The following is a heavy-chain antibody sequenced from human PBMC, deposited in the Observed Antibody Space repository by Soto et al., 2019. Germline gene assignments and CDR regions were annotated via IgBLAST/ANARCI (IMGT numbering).Heavy chain of an antibody. CDR3: AIVSSGYHLVGIVDY. CDR2: IYYSGST. V-gene: IGHV4-31*03. CDR1: GGSISSGGYY. D-gene: IGHD3-22*01. Sequence: QVQLQESGPGLVKPSQTLSLTCTVSGGSISSGGYYWSWIRQHPGKVLEWIGYIYYSGSTYYKPSLKSRVTISVDRSKSQFSRKMSSVTAADTAVYYCAIVSSGYHLVGIVDYWGKGTLVTVSS. J-gene: IGHJ4*02.